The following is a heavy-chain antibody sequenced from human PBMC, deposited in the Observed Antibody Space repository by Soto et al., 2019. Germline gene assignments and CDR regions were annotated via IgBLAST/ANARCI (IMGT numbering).Heavy chain of an antibody. CDR1: GFSFSNYW. Sequence: EVQLVESGGGLVQPGGSLRLSCAASGFSFSNYWMHWVRQVPGEGLVWVSRIKTDGSITNYADSVRGRFTSSRDNAENTLYLQMTSLRAEDTAVYYCARVAQAAWYFDLWGRGTLVTVSS. V-gene: IGHV3-74*01. J-gene: IGHJ2*01. CDR2: IKTDGSIT. D-gene: IGHD6-25*01. CDR3: ARVAQAAWYFDL.